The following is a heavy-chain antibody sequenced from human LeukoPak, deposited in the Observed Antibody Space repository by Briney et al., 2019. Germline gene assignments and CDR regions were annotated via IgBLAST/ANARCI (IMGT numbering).Heavy chain of an antibody. V-gene: IGHV3-48*03. CDR2: ISSSGSTI. CDR3: AVCGGDYLDAFDI. CDR1: GFTFSGYE. Sequence: GGSVRLSCAASGFTFSGYEMNWVRQAPGKGLEWVSYISSSGSTIYYADSVKGRFTISRDNAKNSLNLQMNSLRAEDTAVYYCAVCGGDYLDAFDIWGQGAMVSV. J-gene: IGHJ3*02. D-gene: IGHD2-21*01.